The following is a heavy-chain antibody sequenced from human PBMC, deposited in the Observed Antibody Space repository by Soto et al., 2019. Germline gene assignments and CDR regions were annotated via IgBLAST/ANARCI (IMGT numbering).Heavy chain of an antibody. CDR2: IWHDGTKK. CDR1: GFTFTDYA. CDR3: ARPALLITTFDY. V-gene: IGHV3-33*01. J-gene: IGHJ4*02. Sequence: QEHLVESGGGVVQPGRSLRLSCAASGFTFTDYAMHWVRLAQGKGLEWVAVIWHDGTKKYYADSVKGRFTISRDNSKNTLYLQMNSLRAEDTAVYYCARPALLITTFDYWGQGTLVIVSS. D-gene: IGHD4-4*01.